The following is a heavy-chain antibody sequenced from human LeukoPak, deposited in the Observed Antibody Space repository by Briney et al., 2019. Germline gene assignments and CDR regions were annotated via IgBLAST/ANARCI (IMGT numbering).Heavy chain of an antibody. J-gene: IGHJ4*02. Sequence: PSETLSLTCTVSGGSVSSGSYYWSWIRQPPGKGLEWIGYLYYSGSTNYNPSLKSRVTISVDTSKNQFSLKLSSVTAADTAVYYCARDRSDDSSGYSPYYFDYWGQGTLVTVSS. CDR3: ARDRSDDSSGYSPYYFDY. V-gene: IGHV4-61*01. D-gene: IGHD3-22*01. CDR2: LYYSGST. CDR1: GGSVSSGSYY.